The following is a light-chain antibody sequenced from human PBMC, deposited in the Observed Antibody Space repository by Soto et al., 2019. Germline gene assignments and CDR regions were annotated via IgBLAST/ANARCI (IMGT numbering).Light chain of an antibody. Sequence: ESVLIQSPATLSLSPGERATLSCRASQSVSSYLAWYQQKPGQAPRLLIYGASNRATGIPDRFSGGGTATDFTLTISRLEPEDFAVYYCQQYDESPLTFGGGTKVDIK. CDR3: QQYDESPLT. V-gene: IGKV3-20*01. CDR2: GAS. CDR1: QSVSSY. J-gene: IGKJ4*01.